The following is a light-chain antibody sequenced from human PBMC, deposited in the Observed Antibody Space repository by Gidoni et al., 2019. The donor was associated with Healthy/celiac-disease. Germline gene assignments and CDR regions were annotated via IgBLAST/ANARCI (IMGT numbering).Light chain of an antibody. V-gene: IGKV1-5*01. CDR1: QSISSW. CDR2: DAS. CDR3: QQYNSYPWT. J-gene: IGKJ1*01. Sequence: IHTTPSPSTLSASVGDRVTITCRASQSISSWLAWYQQKPGKAPKLLIYDASSLESGVPSRFSGSGSGTEFTLTISSLQPDDFATYYCQQYNSYPWTFGQXTKVEIK.